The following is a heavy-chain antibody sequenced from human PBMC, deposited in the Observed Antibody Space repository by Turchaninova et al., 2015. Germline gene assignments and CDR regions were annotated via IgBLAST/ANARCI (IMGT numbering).Heavy chain of an antibody. CDR3: APLDLGDY. D-gene: IGHD7-27*01. J-gene: IGHJ4*02. CDR1: GYSFSNYA. CDR2: IRTGNGDT. Sequence: QVQLVQSGAEVKPPGAPVKVSCEASGYSFSNYAMHWVLQAPGQRPEYMGWIRTGNGDTKYSQRVQDRVTMTRDTSASTVYMELSSLRTEDTAVYYCAPLDLGDYWGQGTLVTVSS. V-gene: IGHV1-3*04.